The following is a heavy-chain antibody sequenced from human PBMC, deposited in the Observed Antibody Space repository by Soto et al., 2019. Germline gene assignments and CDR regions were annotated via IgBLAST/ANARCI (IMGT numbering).Heavy chain of an antibody. V-gene: IGHV4-34*01. CDR1: GGSFSGYY. CDR2: INHSGST. J-gene: IGHJ5*02. Sequence: QVQLQQWGAGLLKPSETLSLTCAVYGGSFSGYYWSWIRQPPGTGLECIGEINHSGSTNYNPSLKSRVTISVETSKNQFSLKLSSVTAADTAAYYCARLADLTTGGFDPWGQGTLVTVSS. CDR3: ARLADLTTGGFDP. D-gene: IGHD3-3*01.